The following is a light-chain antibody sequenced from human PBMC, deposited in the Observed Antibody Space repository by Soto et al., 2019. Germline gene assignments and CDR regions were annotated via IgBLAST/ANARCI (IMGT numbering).Light chain of an antibody. Sequence: ALTQPPSVSGSPGQSVTISCTGTSSDVGSYNRVSWYQQPPGAAPKVMIYDVSSRPSGVPDRFSGSKSGTTASLTISGLQAEDEGDYFCLSYTSSRTWVFGGGTKLTVL. CDR1: SSDVGSYNR. J-gene: IGLJ3*02. CDR3: LSYTSSRTWV. CDR2: DVS. V-gene: IGLV2-18*02.